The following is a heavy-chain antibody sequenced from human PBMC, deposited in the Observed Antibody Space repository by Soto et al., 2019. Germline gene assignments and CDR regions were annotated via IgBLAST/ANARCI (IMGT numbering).Heavy chain of an antibody. J-gene: IGHJ3*02. Sequence: EVQLLESGGGLVQPGGSLRLSCAASGFTFSSYAMSWVRQAPGKGLEWVSAISGSGGSTYYADSVKGRFTISRDNSKNTLYLQMNSLRAEDTAVYYCAKVVGRYYYGSGSPGAFDIWGQGTMVTVSS. CDR3: AKVVGRYYYGSGSPGAFDI. CDR2: ISGSGGST. V-gene: IGHV3-23*01. CDR1: GFTFSSYA. D-gene: IGHD3-10*01.